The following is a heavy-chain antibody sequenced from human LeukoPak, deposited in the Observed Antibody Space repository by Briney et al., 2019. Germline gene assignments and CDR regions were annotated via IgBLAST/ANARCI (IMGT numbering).Heavy chain of an antibody. Sequence: GGSLRLSCAASGFTFSTYWMSWVRQAPGKGLEWVANLKQDGSEKYYVDSVKGRFTISRDNAKNSLYLQMNSLRAEDTAVYYCAREVRGYSGYDYYYYYYMDVWGKGTTVTVSS. CDR3: AREVRGYSGYDYYYYYYMDV. D-gene: IGHD5-12*01. CDR1: GFTFSTYW. CDR2: LKQDGSEK. J-gene: IGHJ6*03. V-gene: IGHV3-7*01.